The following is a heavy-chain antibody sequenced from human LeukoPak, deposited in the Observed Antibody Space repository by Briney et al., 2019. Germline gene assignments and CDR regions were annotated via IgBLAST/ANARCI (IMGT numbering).Heavy chain of an antibody. D-gene: IGHD6-13*01. CDR2: INHSGST. V-gene: IGHV4-34*01. J-gene: IGHJ4*02. Sequence: ASETLSLTCAGYGGSFSGYYWSWIRQPPGEGLEWIGEINHSGSTNYNPSLKSRVTISVDTSKNQFSLKLSSVTAADTAVYYCARSIIGAAAGTPFFDYWGQGTLVTVSS. CDR1: GGSFSGYY. CDR3: ARSIIGAAAGTPFFDY.